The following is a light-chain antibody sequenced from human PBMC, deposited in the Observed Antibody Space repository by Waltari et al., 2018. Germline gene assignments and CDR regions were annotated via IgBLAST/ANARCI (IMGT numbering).Light chain of an antibody. V-gene: IGKV3-20*01. CDR1: QSVTANY. J-gene: IGKJ3*01. Sequence: ELVLTQSPGSLSLSPGERGTVSCRASQSVTANYLAWYQQKPGQAPRLLIYDASSRATGIPDRFSGSGSGTDFTLTISRLEPEDFGVYYCQQYGSSLFSFGPGTKVEIK. CDR2: DAS. CDR3: QQYGSSLFS.